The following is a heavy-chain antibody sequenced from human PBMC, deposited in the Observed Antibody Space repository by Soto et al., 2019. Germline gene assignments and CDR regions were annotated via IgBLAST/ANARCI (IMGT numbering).Heavy chain of an antibody. CDR2: IYYSGST. V-gene: IGHV4-39*01. CDR3: ARHNNYGDYVHWFDP. J-gene: IGHJ5*02. Sequence: SETLSLTCTVSGGSVSSGSYYWGWIRQPPGKGLEWIGSIYYSGSTYYNPSLKSRVTISVDTSKNQFSLKLSSVTAADTAVYYCARHNNYGDYVHWFDPWGQGTLVTVSS. D-gene: IGHD4-17*01. CDR1: GGSVSSGSYY.